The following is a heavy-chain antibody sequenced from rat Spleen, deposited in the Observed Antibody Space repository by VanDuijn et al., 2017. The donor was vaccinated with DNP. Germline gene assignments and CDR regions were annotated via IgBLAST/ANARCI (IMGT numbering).Heavy chain of an antibody. J-gene: IGHJ3*01. CDR1: GYSITSHY. Sequence: EVQLQESGPGLVKPSQSLSLTCSVTGYSITSHYWGWIRKFPGNKMEWIGHISYSGRATYNPSLKSRISITRDTSKNQFFLQVDSVTTEDTATYYCARGDYGGYSHWFDYWGQGTLVTVSS. CDR3: ARGDYGGYSHWFDY. D-gene: IGHD1-11*01. V-gene: IGHV3-1*01. CDR2: ISYSGRA.